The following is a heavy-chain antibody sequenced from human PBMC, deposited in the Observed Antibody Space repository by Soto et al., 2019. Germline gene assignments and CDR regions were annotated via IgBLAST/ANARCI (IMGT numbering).Heavy chain of an antibody. Sequence: SETLSLTCAVYGGSFSGYYWSWIRQPPGKGLEWIGEINHSGSTNYNPSLKSRVTISVDTSKNQFSLKLSSVTAADTAVYYCARGYFDWFGSQGFGGAHYGVDVWGQGTTVTVSS. J-gene: IGHJ6*02. CDR2: INHSGST. D-gene: IGHD3-9*01. CDR3: ARGYFDWFGSQGFGGAHYGVDV. V-gene: IGHV4-34*01. CDR1: GGSFSGYY.